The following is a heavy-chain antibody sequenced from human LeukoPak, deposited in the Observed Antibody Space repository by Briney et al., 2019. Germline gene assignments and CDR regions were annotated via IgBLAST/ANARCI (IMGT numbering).Heavy chain of an antibody. CDR3: ARTGYTSGWYVGSFDY. Sequence: GESLKISCKGSGYSFTSYWIGWVRQMPGKGLEWMGIIYPGDSDTKYSPSFQGQVTISADKSISTAYLQWSSLKVSDTAMYYCARTGYTSGWYVGSFDYWGQETLVTVSS. CDR2: IYPGDSDT. J-gene: IGHJ4*02. CDR1: GYSFTSYW. D-gene: IGHD6-19*01. V-gene: IGHV5-51*01.